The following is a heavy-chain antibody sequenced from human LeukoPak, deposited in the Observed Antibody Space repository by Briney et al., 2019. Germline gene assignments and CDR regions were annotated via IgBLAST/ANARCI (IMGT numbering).Heavy chain of an antibody. J-gene: IGHJ4*02. Sequence: GGSLRLSCAVSGFTFSSYAMSWVRQAPGKGLEWVAYIRRSGNPIYYADSVKGRFTISRDNAKNSLYLQMNSLRDEDTAVYYCVRDPDALDYWGPGTPVTVSS. V-gene: IGHV3-48*02. CDR2: IRRSGNPI. CDR1: GFTFSSYA. CDR3: VRDPDALDY.